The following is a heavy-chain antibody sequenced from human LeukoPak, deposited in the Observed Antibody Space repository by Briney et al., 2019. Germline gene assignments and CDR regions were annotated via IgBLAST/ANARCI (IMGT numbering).Heavy chain of an antibody. CDR3: AKGVSGYDTFDY. CDR1: GFSFSSYA. J-gene: IGHJ4*02. Sequence: GGSLRLSCAASGFSFSSYAMSWVRQAPGKGLEWVSAISGSGGSTYYADSVKGRFTISRDNSKNTLYLQMNSLRAEDTAVYYCAKGVSGYDTFDYWGQGTLVTVSS. CDR2: ISGSGGST. V-gene: IGHV3-23*01. D-gene: IGHD5-12*01.